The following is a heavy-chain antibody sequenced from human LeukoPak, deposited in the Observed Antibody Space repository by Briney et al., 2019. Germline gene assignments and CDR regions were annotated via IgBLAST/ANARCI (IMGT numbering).Heavy chain of an antibody. CDR1: GGSISSSSYY. J-gene: IGHJ4*02. D-gene: IGHD6-13*01. CDR3: ARELGYSSSWQPPGY. Sequence: SETLSLTCTVSGGSISSSSYYWGWIRQPAGKGLEWIGRIYTSGSTNYNPSLKSRVTISVDTSKNQFSLKLSSVTAADTAVYNCARELGYSSSWQPPGYWGQGTLVTVSS. CDR2: IYTSGST. V-gene: IGHV4-61*02.